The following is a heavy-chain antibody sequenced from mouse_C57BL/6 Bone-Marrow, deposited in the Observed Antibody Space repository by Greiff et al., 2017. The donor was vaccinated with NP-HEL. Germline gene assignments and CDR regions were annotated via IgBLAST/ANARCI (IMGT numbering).Heavy chain of an antibody. CDR3: ARHDYDDY. J-gene: IGHJ2*01. V-gene: IGHV1-7*01. Sequence: VQLQQSGAELAKPGASVKLSCKASGYTFTSYWMHWVKQRPGQGLEWIGYINPSSGYTKYNQKFKDKATWTADKSSSTAYMQLSSLTYEDSAVYYCARHDYDDYWGQGTTLTVSS. D-gene: IGHD2-4*01. CDR2: INPSSGYT. CDR1: GYTFTSYW.